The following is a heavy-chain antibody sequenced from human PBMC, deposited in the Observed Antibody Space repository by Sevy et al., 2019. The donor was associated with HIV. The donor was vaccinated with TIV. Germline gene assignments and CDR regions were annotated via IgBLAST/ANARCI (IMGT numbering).Heavy chain of an antibody. CDR3: ARELNYYYYMDV. CDR1: GYTFTGYY. J-gene: IGHJ6*03. CDR2: INPNSGGT. Sequence: ASVKVSCKASGYTFTGYYMHWVRQAPGQGLEWMGGINPNSGGTNYAQKFQGRVTMTRDTSISTAYMELSRLRSDDTAVYYCARELNYYYYMDVWGKGTTVTVSS. V-gene: IGHV1-2*02.